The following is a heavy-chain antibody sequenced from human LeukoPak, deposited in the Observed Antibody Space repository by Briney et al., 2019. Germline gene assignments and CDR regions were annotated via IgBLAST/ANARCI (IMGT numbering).Heavy chain of an antibody. CDR2: IKQDGGDK. J-gene: IGHJ3*01. D-gene: IGHD4-11*01. Sequence: GGSLRLSCAASGFXFSTYWMSWVRQAPGKGLEWVANIKQDGGDKYFVDSVKGRFTISRDNAKNSLYLQMNSLGAEDTAVYYCARLQSGDGFDVWGQGTMVTVSS. V-gene: IGHV3-7*04. CDR3: ARLQSGDGFDV. CDR1: GFXFSTYW.